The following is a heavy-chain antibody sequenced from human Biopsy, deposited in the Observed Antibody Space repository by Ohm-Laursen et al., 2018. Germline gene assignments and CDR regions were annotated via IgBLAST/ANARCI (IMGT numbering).Heavy chain of an antibody. J-gene: IGHJ3*02. D-gene: IGHD3-3*01. CDR2: IGSSSNYI. CDR1: GFTFSDYW. V-gene: IGHV3-21*01. Sequence: SLRLSCSASGFTFSDYWMNWVRQAPGKGLEWVSLIGSSSNYIYYADSVKGRFTMSRDSAKNSLYLQMNSLTAEDTAVYYCAGDRITIVGVGYAFDIWGQGTMVTVSS. CDR3: AGDRITIVGVGYAFDI.